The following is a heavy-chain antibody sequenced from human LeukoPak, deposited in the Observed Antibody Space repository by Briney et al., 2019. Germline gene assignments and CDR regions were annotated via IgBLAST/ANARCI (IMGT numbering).Heavy chain of an antibody. Sequence: AETLSLTCAVYGGSFSGYYWSWIRQPPGKGLEWIGEINHSGSTNYNPSLKSRFPISVDTSKNQFSLKLSSVTAADTAVYSCASYDDSSGYYLPNWFAPWGQGTLVTVSS. CDR2: INHSGST. J-gene: IGHJ5*02. V-gene: IGHV4-34*01. D-gene: IGHD3-22*01. CDR3: ASYDDSSGYYLPNWFAP. CDR1: GGSFSGYY.